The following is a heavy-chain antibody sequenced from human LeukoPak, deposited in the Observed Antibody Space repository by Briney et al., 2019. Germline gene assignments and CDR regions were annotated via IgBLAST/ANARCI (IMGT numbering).Heavy chain of an antibody. CDR3: ARGIAAAEDAFDI. D-gene: IGHD6-13*01. Sequence: PSETLSLTCTVSGGSISGDYWSWIRQPPGKGLEWIGYIYYSGSTKYNPSLKSRVTISVDTSKNQFSLKLSSVSAADTAVYYCARGIAAAEDAFDIWGQGTMVTVSS. J-gene: IGHJ3*02. CDR2: IYYSGST. V-gene: IGHV4-59*01. CDR1: GGSISGDY.